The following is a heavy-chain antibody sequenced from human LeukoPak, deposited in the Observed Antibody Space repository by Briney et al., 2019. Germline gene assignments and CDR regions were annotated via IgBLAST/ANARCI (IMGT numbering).Heavy chain of an antibody. D-gene: IGHD1-26*01. CDR1: GGSISSYY. V-gene: IGHV4-34*01. Sequence: SETLSLTCTVSGGSISSYYWSWIRQPPGKGLEWIGEINHSGSTNYNPSLKSRVTISVDTSKNQFSLKLSSVTAADTAVYYCARRWGGLDVWGKGTTVTVSS. CDR3: ARRWGGLDV. J-gene: IGHJ6*04. CDR2: INHSGST.